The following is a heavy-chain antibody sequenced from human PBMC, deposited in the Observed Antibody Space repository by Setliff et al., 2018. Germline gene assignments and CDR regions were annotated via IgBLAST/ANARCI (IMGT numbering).Heavy chain of an antibody. J-gene: IGHJ4*02. Sequence: GESLKISCAASKFTFSSFWMSWVRQAPGKGLEWVANIKQDGSVIYFVDSVKGRFTISRDNAKNSLYLQMNSLRDEDTAVYYCTRGEVWGTPTAGDFWGQGTLVTV. D-gene: IGHD3-16*01. CDR2: IKQDGSVI. CDR1: KFTFSSFW. CDR3: TRGEVWGTPTAGDF. V-gene: IGHV3-7*01.